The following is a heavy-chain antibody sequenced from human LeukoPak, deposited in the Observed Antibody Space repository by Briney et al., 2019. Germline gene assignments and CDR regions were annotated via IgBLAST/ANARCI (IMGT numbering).Heavy chain of an antibody. CDR3: VRSGYSYGDYFDY. D-gene: IGHD5-18*01. CDR2: IYYSGST. V-gene: IGHV4-59*01. CDR1: GASINNYY. J-gene: IGHJ4*02. Sequence: SETLSLTCSVSGASINNYYWTWIRQPPGKGLEWIGYIYYSGSTNYNPSLKSRVTISVDTSKNQFSLKLSSVTAADTAVYYCVRSGYSYGDYFDYWGQGTLVTVSS.